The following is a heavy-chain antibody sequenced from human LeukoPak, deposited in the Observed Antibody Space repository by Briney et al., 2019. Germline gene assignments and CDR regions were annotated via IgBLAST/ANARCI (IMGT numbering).Heavy chain of an antibody. Sequence: ASVKVSCEASGYTFPSYFMHWVRQAPGQGLEWMGIINPTGGSTTYAQKFQGRVTMTRDTSTSTVYMELSSLRSDDTAVYYCARTAARRFDYWGQGTLVTVSS. J-gene: IGHJ4*02. D-gene: IGHD6-6*01. CDR1: GYTFPSYF. CDR2: INPTGGST. CDR3: ARTAARRFDY. V-gene: IGHV1-46*01.